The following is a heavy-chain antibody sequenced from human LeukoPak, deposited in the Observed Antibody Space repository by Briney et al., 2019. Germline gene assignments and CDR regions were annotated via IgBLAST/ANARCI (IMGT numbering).Heavy chain of an antibody. V-gene: IGHV3-48*01. J-gene: IGHJ4*02. CDR1: GFTFSSYS. CDR3: ARGAVQD. CDR2: ISSTSGTI. Sequence: GGSLRLSCAASGFTFSSYSMNWVRQAPGKGLEWVSYISSTSGTIYYADSVKGRFTTSRDNAKNSLYLHMNSLRAEDTAVYYCARGAVQDWGQGTLVTVSS. D-gene: IGHD3-10*01.